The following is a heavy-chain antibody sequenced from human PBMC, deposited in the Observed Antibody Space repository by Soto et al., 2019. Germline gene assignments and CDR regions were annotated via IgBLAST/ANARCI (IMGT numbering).Heavy chain of an antibody. Sequence: PSETLSLTCTVSGGSTSSGANYWSWVRQGPGKGLEWIGNIYYSGSAYYNPSLKSRLTMSVDTSKNSFSLKLTSVTAADTAVYYCARVPCSSTTCYFPDWFDPWGQGTLVTVSS. J-gene: IGHJ5*02. CDR2: IYYSGSA. D-gene: IGHD2-2*01. CDR3: ARVPCSSTTCYFPDWFDP. V-gene: IGHV4-31*03. CDR1: GGSTSSGANY.